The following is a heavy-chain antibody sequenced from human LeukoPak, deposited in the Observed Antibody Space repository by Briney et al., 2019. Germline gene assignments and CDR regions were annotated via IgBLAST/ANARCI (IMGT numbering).Heavy chain of an antibody. CDR3: AKVGGDGSDAFDI. CDR1: GFTFSSYG. V-gene: IGHV3-30*18. D-gene: IGHD5-24*01. J-gene: IGHJ3*02. Sequence: GGSLRLSCAASGFTFSSYGMHWVRQAPGKGLEWVAVTSYDGSNKYYADSVKGRFTISRDNSKNTLYLQMNSLRAEDTAVYYCAKVGGDGSDAFDIWGQGTMVTVSS. CDR2: TSYDGSNK.